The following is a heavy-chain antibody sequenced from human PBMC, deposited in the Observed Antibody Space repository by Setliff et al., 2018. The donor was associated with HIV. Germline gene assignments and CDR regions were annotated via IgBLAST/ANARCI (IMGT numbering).Heavy chain of an antibody. CDR2: MHTSGNT. D-gene: IGHD6-13*01. Sequence: LSLTCTSSGDSISGYYWSWIRQPAGKGLEWIGRMHTSGNTNYNPSLKSRVTMSVDTAKNQFSLKLTSVSAADTAVYFCARDRIEVIAETPHDVFDIWGRGTMVTVSS. CDR1: GDSISGYY. CDR3: ARDRIEVIAETPHDVFDI. J-gene: IGHJ3*02. V-gene: IGHV4-4*07.